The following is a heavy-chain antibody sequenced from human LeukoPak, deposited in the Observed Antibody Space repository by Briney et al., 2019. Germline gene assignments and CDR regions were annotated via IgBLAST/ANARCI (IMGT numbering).Heavy chain of an antibody. J-gene: IGHJ3*02. D-gene: IGHD5-12*01. Sequence: GGSLRLSCTVSGFTVSSNSMSWVRQAPGKGLEWVSFIYSSVTHYSDSVKGRFTISRDNAKNSLYLQMNSLRAEDTAVYYCGRVKEASAFDIWGQGTMVTVS. CDR2: IYSSVT. V-gene: IGHV3-53*01. CDR3: GRVKEASAFDI. CDR1: GFTVSSNS.